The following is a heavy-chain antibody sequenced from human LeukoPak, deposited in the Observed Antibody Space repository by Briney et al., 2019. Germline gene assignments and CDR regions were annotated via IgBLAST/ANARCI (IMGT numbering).Heavy chain of an antibody. CDR2: ISYDGSNI. CDR3: ARDFTTYQMLSVDY. D-gene: IGHD2-2*01. Sequence: PGGSLRLSCAGSGFTFRSYAMHWVRQAPGKGLEWVAVISYDGSNIYYADSVKGRFTISRDNSKNTLYLQMNSLRTEDTAVYYCARDFTTYQMLSVDYWGQGTLVTVSS. CDR1: GFTFRSYA. V-gene: IGHV3-30-3*01. J-gene: IGHJ4*02.